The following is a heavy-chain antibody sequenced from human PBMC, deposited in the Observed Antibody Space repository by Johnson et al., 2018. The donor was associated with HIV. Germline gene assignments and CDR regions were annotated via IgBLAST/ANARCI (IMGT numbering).Heavy chain of an antibody. CDR2: IRYDGSNK. J-gene: IGHJ3*02. CDR1: GFTFSSYG. D-gene: IGHD4-11*01. V-gene: IGHV3-30*02. Sequence: QVQLVESGGGVVQPGGSLRLSCAASGFTFSSYGMHWVRQAPGKGLEWVAFIRYDGSNKYYADSVKGRLTISRDSSKNTLYLEMNSLRAEDTAVYYCAKDTYSHRLTVTESGFDIWGKGTMVTVSS. CDR3: AKDTYSHRLTVTESGFDI.